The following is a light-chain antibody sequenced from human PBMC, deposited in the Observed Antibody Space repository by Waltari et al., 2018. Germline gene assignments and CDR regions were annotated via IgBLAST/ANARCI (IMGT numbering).Light chain of an antibody. J-gene: IGKJ1*01. CDR1: QSISSW. CDR3: QQYNSYSST. CDR2: KAS. Sequence: DIQMTQSPSTLSASVGDRVTITCRASQSISSWLAWYQQKQGKAPKVLIYKASSLESGVPSRFSGSGSGTEFTLTISRLQPDDFATYYCQQYNSYSSTFGQGTKVEIK. V-gene: IGKV1-5*03.